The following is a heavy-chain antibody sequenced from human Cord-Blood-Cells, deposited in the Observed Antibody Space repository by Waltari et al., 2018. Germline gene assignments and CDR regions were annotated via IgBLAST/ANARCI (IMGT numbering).Heavy chain of an antibody. J-gene: IGHJ6*02. Sequence: EEQLVQSGAGVKKFGGSLHLPCRGYGSSFNRSCMVWVGPSPGKGLEWMGIIYPGDSDTRYSPSFQGQVTISADKSISTAYLQWSSLKASDTAMYYCARPNWNDYYYYGMDVWGQGTTVTVSS. V-gene: IGHV5-51*01. CDR3: ARPNWNDYYYYGMDV. CDR1: GSSFNRSC. D-gene: IGHD1-20*01. CDR2: IYPGDSDT.